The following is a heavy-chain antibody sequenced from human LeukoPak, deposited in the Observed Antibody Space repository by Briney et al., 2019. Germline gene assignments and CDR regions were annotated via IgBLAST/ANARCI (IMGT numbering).Heavy chain of an antibody. CDR1: GGSFSGYY. V-gene: IGHV4-34*01. J-gene: IGHJ4*02. CDR2: INHSGST. CDR3: ARGLRRYCSSTSCPYYFDY. D-gene: IGHD2-2*01. Sequence: PSETLPLTCAVYGGSFSGYYWSWIRQPPGKGLEWIGEINHSGSTNYNPSLKSRVTISVDTSKNQFSLKLSSVTAADTAVYYCARGLRRYCSSTSCPYYFDYWGQGTLVTVSS.